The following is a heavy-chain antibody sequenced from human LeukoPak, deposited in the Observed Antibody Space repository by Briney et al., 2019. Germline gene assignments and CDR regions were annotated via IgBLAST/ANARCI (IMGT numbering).Heavy chain of an antibody. D-gene: IGHD5-12*01. V-gene: IGHV4-39*01. J-gene: IGHJ4*02. CDR2: IYSSGNT. CDR3: AKSNGYGLIDY. CDR1: GASISSSNYY. Sequence: SETLPLTCPVSGASISSSNYYWGWVRQSPGKGLEWIGNIYSSGNTYYNASLKSRVPMYIDTPKNQFSLKLSSVTAADTAMYYCAKSNGYGLIDYWGQGTLVTVSS.